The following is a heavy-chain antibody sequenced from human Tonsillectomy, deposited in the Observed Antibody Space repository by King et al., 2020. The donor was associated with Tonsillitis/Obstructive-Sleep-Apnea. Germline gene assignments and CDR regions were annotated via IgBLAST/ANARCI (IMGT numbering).Heavy chain of an antibody. Sequence: VQLQESGPGLVKPSETLSLTCTVSGGSISSYYWSWIRQPPGKGLEWIGYIYYSGSTNYNPPLKSRVTISVDTSKNQFSLKLSSVTSADTAVYYCARLGILLWSFDYWRQGTLVTVSA. D-gene: IGHD5-18*01. V-gene: IGHV4-59*08. CDR1: GGSISSYY. CDR3: ARLGILLWSFDY. CDR2: IYYSGST. J-gene: IGHJ4*02.